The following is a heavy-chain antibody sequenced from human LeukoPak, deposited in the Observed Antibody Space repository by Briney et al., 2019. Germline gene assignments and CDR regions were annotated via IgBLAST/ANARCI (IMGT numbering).Heavy chain of an antibody. D-gene: IGHD3-10*01. J-gene: IGHJ4*02. Sequence: PSQTLSLTCTVSGYSIRTSHYWGWIRQSPGKGLEWIGNIYRSGTTYYNPSLKSRVTISVDTSKNQFSLKLSSVTAADTAVYYCARRHMVQYYFDYWGQGTLVTVSS. CDR1: GYSIRTSHY. V-gene: IGHV4-38-2*02. CDR2: IYRSGTT. CDR3: ARRHMVQYYFDY.